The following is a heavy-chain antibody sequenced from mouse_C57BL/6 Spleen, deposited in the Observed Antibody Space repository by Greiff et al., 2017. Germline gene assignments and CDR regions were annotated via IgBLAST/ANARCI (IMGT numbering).Heavy chain of an antibody. J-gene: IGHJ1*03. Sequence: EVQGVESGGGLVQPGGSMKLSCVASGFTFSNYWMNWVRQSPEKGLEWVAQIRLKSDNYATHYAESVKGRFTISRDDSKSSVYLQMNNLRAEDTGMYYCTSYGSSYDWYFDVWGTGTTVTVSS. V-gene: IGHV6-3*01. CDR2: IRLKSDNYAT. D-gene: IGHD1-1*01. CDR1: GFTFSNYW. CDR3: TSYGSSYDWYFDV.